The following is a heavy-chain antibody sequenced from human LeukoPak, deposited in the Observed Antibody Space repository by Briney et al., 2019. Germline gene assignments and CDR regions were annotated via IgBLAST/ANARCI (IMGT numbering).Heavy chain of an antibody. Sequence: GGSLRLSCAASGFTFSSYAMSWVRQAPGKGLEWVSAISGSGGSTYYADSVKGRFTISRDNSKNTLYLQMNSLRAEDTAVYYCARGCSSTSCHTADNWFDPWGQGTLVTVSS. V-gene: IGHV3-23*01. CDR1: GFTFSSYA. CDR2: ISGSGGST. CDR3: ARGCSSTSCHTADNWFDP. D-gene: IGHD2-2*01. J-gene: IGHJ5*02.